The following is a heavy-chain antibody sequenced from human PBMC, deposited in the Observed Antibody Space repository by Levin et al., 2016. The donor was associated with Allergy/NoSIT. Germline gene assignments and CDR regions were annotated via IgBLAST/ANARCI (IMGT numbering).Heavy chain of an antibody. V-gene: IGHV1-18*01. CDR3: ARGPRDFWSGYYKGVEYFQH. Sequence: WVRQAPGQGLEWMGWISAYNGNTNYAQKLQGRVTMTTDTSTSTAYMELRSLRSDDTAVYYCARGPRDFWSGYYKGVEYFQHWGQGTLVTVSS. D-gene: IGHD3-3*01. J-gene: IGHJ1*01. CDR2: ISAYNGNT.